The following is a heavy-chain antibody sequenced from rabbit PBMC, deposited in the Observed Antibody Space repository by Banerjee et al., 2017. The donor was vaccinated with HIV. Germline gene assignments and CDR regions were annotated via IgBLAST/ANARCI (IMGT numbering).Heavy chain of an antibody. CDR1: GFSFSNKYV. J-gene: IGHJ4*01. CDR3: AREEVVAGYGGVGHAMGLAL. CDR2: INTSSGNT. Sequence: QSLEESGGGLVKPEGSLTLTCKASGFSFSNKYVMCWVRQAPGKGLEWIACINTSSGNTVYASWAKGPFTISKTSSTTVTLQMTSLTAADTATYFCAREEVVAGYGGVGHAMGLALWGPGTLVTVS. V-gene: IGHV1S40*01. D-gene: IGHD3-1*01.